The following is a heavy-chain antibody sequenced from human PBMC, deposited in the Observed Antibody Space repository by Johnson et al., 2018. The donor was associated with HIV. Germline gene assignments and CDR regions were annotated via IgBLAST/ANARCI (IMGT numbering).Heavy chain of an antibody. Sequence: VQLVESGGGLVQPGRSLRLSCAASGFTFDDYAMHWVRQAPGKGLEWVSGISWNSGSIGYVDSVKGRFTISRDNAKNSLYLQMNSLRAEDTAVYYCARDVGYMGAFYAFDIWGQGTMVTVSS. CDR3: ARDVGYMGAFYAFDI. CDR1: GFTFDDYA. CDR2: ISWNSGSI. J-gene: IGHJ3*02. V-gene: IGHV3-9*01. D-gene: IGHD1-26*01.